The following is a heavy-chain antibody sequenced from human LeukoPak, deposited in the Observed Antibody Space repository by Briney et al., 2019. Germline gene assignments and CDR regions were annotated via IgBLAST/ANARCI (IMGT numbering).Heavy chain of an antibody. V-gene: IGHV3-23*01. CDR3: AKGYDFWSARGRFDP. Sequence: GGSLRLSCAASGFTFSSYAMSWVRQAPGKGLEWVSAISGSGGSTYYADSVKGRFTISRDNSKNTLYLQMSSLRAEDTAVYYCAKGYDFWSARGRFDPWGQGTLVTVSS. CDR1: GFTFSSYA. D-gene: IGHD3-3*01. CDR2: ISGSGGST. J-gene: IGHJ5*02.